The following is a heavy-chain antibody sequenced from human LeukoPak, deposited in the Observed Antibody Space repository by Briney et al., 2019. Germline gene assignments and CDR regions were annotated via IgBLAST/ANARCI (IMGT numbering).Heavy chain of an antibody. CDR3: AKDRNWGFYY. Sequence: PGGSLRLSCAASGFTFSSYGMHWVRQAPGKGLEWVAFIRDDGSNKYYADSVKGRFTISRDNSKNTLYLQMNSLRAEDTAVYYCAKDRNWGFYYWGQGTLVTVSS. CDR1: GFTFSSYG. V-gene: IGHV3-30*02. J-gene: IGHJ4*02. CDR2: IRDDGSNK. D-gene: IGHD7-27*01.